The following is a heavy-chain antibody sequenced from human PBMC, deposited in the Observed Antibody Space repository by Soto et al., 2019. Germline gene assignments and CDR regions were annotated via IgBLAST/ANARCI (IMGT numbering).Heavy chain of an antibody. CDR2: INPNSGGT. D-gene: IGHD3-3*01. V-gene: IGHV1-2*04. Sequence: ASVKVSCKASGYTFTGYYMHWVRQAPGQGLEWMGWINPNSGGTNYAQKFQGWVTMTRGTSISTAYMELSRLRSDDTAVYYCARTYFDFWSGYGQYGMDVWGQGTTVTVSS. J-gene: IGHJ6*02. CDR1: GYTFTGYY. CDR3: ARTYFDFWSGYGQYGMDV.